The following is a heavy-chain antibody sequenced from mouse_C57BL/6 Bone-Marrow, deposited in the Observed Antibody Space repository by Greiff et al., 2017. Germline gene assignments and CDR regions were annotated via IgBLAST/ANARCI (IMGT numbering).Heavy chain of an antibody. CDR3: ARNEMAGDDYAMDY. CDR2: IWTGGGT. CDR1: GFSLTSYA. V-gene: IGHV2-9-1*01. Sequence: QVQLKESGPGLVAPSQSLSITCTVSGFSLTSYAISWVRQPPGKGLEWLGVIWTGGGTNYNLALKSRLSISKDNSKSQVFLKMNSLQTDDTAGYYCARNEMAGDDYAMDYWGQGTSVTVSS. J-gene: IGHJ4*01. D-gene: IGHD3-3*01.